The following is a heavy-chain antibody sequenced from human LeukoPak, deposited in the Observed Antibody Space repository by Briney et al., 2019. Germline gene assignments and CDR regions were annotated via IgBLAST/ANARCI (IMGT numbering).Heavy chain of an antibody. J-gene: IGHJ4*02. CDR3: ARGVDFWSGYFDY. Sequence: PSETLSLTCTVSGGSISSYYWSWIRQPPGKGLEWIGYIYYSGSTYYNPSLKSRVTISVDTSKNQFSLKLSSVTAADTAVYYCARGVDFWSGYFDYWGQGTLVTVSS. D-gene: IGHD3-3*01. CDR1: GGSISSYY. CDR2: IYYSGST. V-gene: IGHV4-59*12.